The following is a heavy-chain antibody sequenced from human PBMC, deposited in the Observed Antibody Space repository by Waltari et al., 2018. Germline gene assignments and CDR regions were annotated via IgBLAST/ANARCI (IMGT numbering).Heavy chain of an antibody. Sequence: QLLESGGYLGQPGGSLSLSCAASGSIFSAYTMYWVRPTPGEWLGVVSTIGNIVTDTHYSDSVSGRFTLSGDKSKNTMFLQMISLRDEDAAIYYGVARIGKHFDHRSLGTPVTVSS. CDR1: GSIFSAYT. V-gene: IGHV3-23*01. CDR3: VARIGKHFDH. CDR2: IGNIVTDT. J-gene: IGHJ4*02.